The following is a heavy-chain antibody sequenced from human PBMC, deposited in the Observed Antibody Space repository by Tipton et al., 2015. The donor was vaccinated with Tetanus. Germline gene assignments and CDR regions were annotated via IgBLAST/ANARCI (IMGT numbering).Heavy chain of an antibody. CDR2: ISGSGVRNT. D-gene: IGHD1-1*01. Sequence: SLRLSCAASGFTFANYAMTWVRQTPGKGLEWVSTISGSGVRNTFYPDSVRGRFTISRDDSKNTVFLQMNSLRAEDTAVYYCTRDRDWTLDVWGQGTTVTVSS. CDR1: GFTFANYA. V-gene: IGHV3-23*01. J-gene: IGHJ6*02. CDR3: TRDRDWTLDV.